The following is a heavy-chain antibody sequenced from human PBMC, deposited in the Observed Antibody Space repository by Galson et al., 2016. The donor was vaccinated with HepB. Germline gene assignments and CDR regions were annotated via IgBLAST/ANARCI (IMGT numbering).Heavy chain of an antibody. CDR3: ARDYGFWSGYSNYGMDV. Sequence: SLRLSCAASGFTVSSNYMSWVRQAPGKGLKWVSVIYSGGSTYYTDSVKGRFTIPRDNSKNTLYLQMNSLRAEDTAVYYCARDYGFWSGYSNYGMDVWGQGTTVTVSS. J-gene: IGHJ6*02. CDR1: GFTVSSNY. D-gene: IGHD3-3*01. V-gene: IGHV3-53*01. CDR2: IYSGGST.